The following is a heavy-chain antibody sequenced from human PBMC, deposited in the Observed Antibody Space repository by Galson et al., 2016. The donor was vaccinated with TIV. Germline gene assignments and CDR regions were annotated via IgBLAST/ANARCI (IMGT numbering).Heavy chain of an antibody. CDR2: IKQDGSEK. CDR1: EFAFANFW. Sequence: SLRLSCAASEFAFANFWMTWVRQAPGQGLEWVANIKQDGSEKYYVDSVKGRFTISRDNAKNSVYLQMDSLRADDTAVYYCARDRGGEYFDYWGQGTLVSVSS. CDR3: ARDRGGEYFDY. D-gene: IGHD3-16*01. V-gene: IGHV3-7*03. J-gene: IGHJ4*02.